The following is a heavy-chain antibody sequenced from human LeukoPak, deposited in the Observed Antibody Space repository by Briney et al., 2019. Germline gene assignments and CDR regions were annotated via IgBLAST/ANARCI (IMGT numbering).Heavy chain of an antibody. Sequence: PSETLSLTCTVSGGSISSYYWSWIRQPSGKGLEWIGYIYYSGSTDYNLSLKSRVTISVDTSKNQFSLKLSSVTAADTAVYYCARGSAWFDPWGQGTLVTVSS. CDR2: IYYSGST. J-gene: IGHJ5*02. CDR3: ARGSAWFDP. CDR1: GGSISSYY. V-gene: IGHV4-59*01.